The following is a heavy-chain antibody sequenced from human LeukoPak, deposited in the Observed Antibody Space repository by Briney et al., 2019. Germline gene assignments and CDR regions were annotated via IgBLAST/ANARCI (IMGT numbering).Heavy chain of an antibody. D-gene: IGHD3-9*01. J-gene: IGHJ4*02. Sequence: GGSLRLSCTASGFTLRSFSMNWVRQAPGKGLEWVSHISPRSDIISYADSVKGRYTISRDNAKNSLYLHMNSLRADDMAVYYCVRDNDWAFDYWGQGTLVPVSS. CDR1: GFTLRSFS. V-gene: IGHV3-48*01. CDR2: ISPRSDII. CDR3: VRDNDWAFDY.